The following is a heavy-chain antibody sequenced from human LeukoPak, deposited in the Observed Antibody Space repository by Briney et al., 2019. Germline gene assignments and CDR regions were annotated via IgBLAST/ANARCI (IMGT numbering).Heavy chain of an antibody. J-gene: IGHJ4*02. CDR3: ARVPSWYYYGSGSYSQVDY. V-gene: IGHV4-4*02. D-gene: IGHD3-10*01. CDR2: INHSGST. CDR1: GGSISSSNW. Sequence: SETLSLTCAVSGGSISSSNWWSWVRQPPGKGLEWIGEINHSGSTNYNPSLKSRVTISVDTSKNQFSLKLSSVTAADTAVYYCARVPSWYYYGSGSYSQVDYWGQGTLVTVSS.